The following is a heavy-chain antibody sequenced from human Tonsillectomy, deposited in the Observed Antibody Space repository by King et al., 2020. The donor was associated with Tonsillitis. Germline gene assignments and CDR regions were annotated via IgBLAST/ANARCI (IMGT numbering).Heavy chain of an antibody. J-gene: IGHJ1*01. CDR1: GFTFSSYA. CDR3: AKVGVPEYFQH. V-gene: IGHV3-23*04. CDR2: ISGGGGST. Sequence: VQLVESGGGLVQPGGSLRLSCAASGFTFSSYAMSWGRQAPGKGLEWVSAISGGGGSTYSADSVKGRFTISRDNSKNTLYLQMNSLRAEDTAVYYCAKVGVPEYFQHWGQGTLVTVSS. D-gene: IGHD3-10*01.